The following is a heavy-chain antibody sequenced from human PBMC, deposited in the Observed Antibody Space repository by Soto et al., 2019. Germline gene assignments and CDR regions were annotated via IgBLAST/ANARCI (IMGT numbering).Heavy chain of an antibody. CDR2: IYYSGST. CDR3: ATGEDIVVVPAAPPYYYYYMDV. J-gene: IGHJ6*03. V-gene: IGHV4-59*06. Sequence: SETLSLACTVSGGSISSYYWSWIRQPPGKGLEWIGYIYYSGSTYYNPSLKSRVTISVDTSKNQFSLKLSSVTAADTAVYYCATGEDIVVVPAAPPYYYYYMDVWGKGTTVTV. D-gene: IGHD2-2*01. CDR1: GGSISSYY.